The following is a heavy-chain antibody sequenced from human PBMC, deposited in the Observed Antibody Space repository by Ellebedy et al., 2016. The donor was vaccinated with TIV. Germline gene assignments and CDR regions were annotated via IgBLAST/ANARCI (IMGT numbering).Heavy chain of an antibody. CDR2: ISSSSSTI. J-gene: IGHJ6*02. CDR1: GFTFSSYS. Sequence: GESLKISCAASGFTFSSYSMNWVRQAPGKGLEWVSYISSSSSTIYYADSVKGRFNISRDNAKNSLYLQMNSLRAEDTAVYYCARDVYYDFWSGYYTWYYYYYGMDVWGQGTTVTVSS. D-gene: IGHD3-3*01. V-gene: IGHV3-48*01. CDR3: ARDVYYDFWSGYYTWYYYYYGMDV.